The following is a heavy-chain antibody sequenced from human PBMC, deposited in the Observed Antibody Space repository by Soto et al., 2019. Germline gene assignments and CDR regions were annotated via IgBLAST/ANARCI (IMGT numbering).Heavy chain of an antibody. Sequence: SVKVSCKASGGTFSSYAISWVRQAPGQGLEWMGGIIPIFGTANYAQEFQGRVTITADESTSTAYMELSSLRSEDTAVYYCARGYTYGLFTKQVGATNFDYWGQGTLVTVSS. CDR1: GGTFSSYA. CDR3: ARGYTYGLFTKQVGATNFDY. D-gene: IGHD5-18*01. J-gene: IGHJ4*02. V-gene: IGHV1-69*13. CDR2: IIPIFGTA.